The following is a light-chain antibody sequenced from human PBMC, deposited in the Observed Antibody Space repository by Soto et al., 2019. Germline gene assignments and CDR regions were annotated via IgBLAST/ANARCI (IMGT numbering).Light chain of an antibody. CDR3: QHYYSTPQT. CDR1: QSVSNQ. V-gene: IGKV3-11*01. Sequence: EIVLTQSPATLSLSPGDRATLSCRASQSVSNQLAWYQQKPGQAPRLLNYDASNRASGIPARFRGSGSGTDFTLTITSLQAEDVAVYFCQHYYSTPQTFGQGTKVEIK. J-gene: IGKJ1*01. CDR2: DAS.